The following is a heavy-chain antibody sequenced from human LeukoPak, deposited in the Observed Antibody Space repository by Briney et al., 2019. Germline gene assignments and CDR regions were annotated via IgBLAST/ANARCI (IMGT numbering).Heavy chain of an antibody. V-gene: IGHV3-30*02. J-gene: IGHJ4*02. D-gene: IGHD3-10*01. CDR2: IRYDGSNK. Sequence: PGGSLRLSCAASGFTFSSYGMHWVRQAPGKGLEWVAFIRYDGSNKYYADSVKGRFTISRDNSKNTLYLQMNSLRAEDTAVHYCAPSYTYYYGSGSYPIDYWGQGTLVTVSS. CDR1: GFTFSSYG. CDR3: APSYTYYYGSGSYPIDY.